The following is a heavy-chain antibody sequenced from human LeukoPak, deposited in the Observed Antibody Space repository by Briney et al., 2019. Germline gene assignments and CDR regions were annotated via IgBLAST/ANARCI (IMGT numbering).Heavy chain of an antibody. J-gene: IGHJ4*02. CDR1: GGSISSYY. CDR3: AKEGQLVRKRYFDY. V-gene: IGHV4-4*07. D-gene: IGHD6-6*01. Sequence: PSETLSLTCTVSGGSISSYYWSWIRQPAGKGLEWIGRIYTSGSTNYNPSLKSRVTMSVDTSKNQFSLKLSSVTAADTAVYYCAKEGQLVRKRYFDYWGQGALVTVSS. CDR2: IYTSGST.